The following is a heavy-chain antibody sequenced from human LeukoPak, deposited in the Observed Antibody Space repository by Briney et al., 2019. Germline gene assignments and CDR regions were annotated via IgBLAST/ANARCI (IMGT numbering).Heavy chain of an antibody. CDR1: GYTFTSYA. J-gene: IGHJ5*02. V-gene: IGHV1-69*13. Sequence: ASVKVSCKASGYTFTSYAISWVRQAPGQGLEWMGGIIPIFGTANYAQKFQGRVTITADESTSTAYMELSSLRSEDTAVYYCARDMVRGVMRARFDPWGQGTLVTVSS. D-gene: IGHD3-10*01. CDR3: ARDMVRGVMRARFDP. CDR2: IIPIFGTA.